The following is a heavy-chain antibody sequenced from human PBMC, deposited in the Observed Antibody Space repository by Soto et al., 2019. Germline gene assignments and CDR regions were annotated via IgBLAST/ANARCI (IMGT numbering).Heavy chain of an antibody. Sequence: GGSLRLSCAASGFSFSDYYMSWIRQAPGKGLEWVSYISGSSGNTNYADSVKGRFTISRDNAKNTLYLQMNSLRAEDTAVYYCARDVGTVSEEYYYGMDVWGKGTTVTVSS. J-gene: IGHJ6*04. CDR2: ISGSSGNT. CDR3: ARDVGTVSEEYYYGMDV. D-gene: IGHD4-4*01. CDR1: GFSFSDYY. V-gene: IGHV3-11*06.